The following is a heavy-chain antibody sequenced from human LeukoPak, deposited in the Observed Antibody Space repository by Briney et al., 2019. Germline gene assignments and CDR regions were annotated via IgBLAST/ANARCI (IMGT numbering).Heavy chain of an antibody. CDR1: GFTFSSYA. D-gene: IGHD4-11*01. V-gene: IGHV3-23*01. CDR3: AREGRITVTLDY. CDR2: ISGSGGST. J-gene: IGHJ4*02. Sequence: EGSLRLSCAASGFTFSSYAMSWVRQAPGKGLEWVSAISGSGGSTYYADSVKGRFTISRDNAKNSLYLQMNSLRTEDTAVYYCAREGRITVTLDYWGQGTLVTVSS.